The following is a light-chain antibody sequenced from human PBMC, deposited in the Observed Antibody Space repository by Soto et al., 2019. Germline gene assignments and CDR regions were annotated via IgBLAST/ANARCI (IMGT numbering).Light chain of an antibody. V-gene: IGKV1-5*01. CDR1: QSLNTR. J-gene: IGKJ4*01. CDR3: QQYNSYPLT. Sequence: DIQLTPSQSTLSASVVARVPLTCLASQSLNTRLAWYQQRPGKAPKLLIYDASTLESGVPSRFSGGGSGTEFTLTINNPQPDDLATYYCQQYNSYPLTFGGGTKVEIK. CDR2: DAS.